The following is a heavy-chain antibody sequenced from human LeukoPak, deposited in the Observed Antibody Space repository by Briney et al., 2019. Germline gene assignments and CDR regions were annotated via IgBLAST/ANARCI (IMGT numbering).Heavy chain of an antibody. Sequence: SETLSLTCTVSGGSISSYYWSWIRQPPGKGLEWIGYIYYSGSTNYNPSLKSRVTISVDTSKNQLSLKLSSVTAADTAVYYCARDSGRYDFWSGSIDYWGQGTLVTVSS. V-gene: IGHV4-59*01. D-gene: IGHD3-3*01. CDR2: IYYSGST. CDR3: ARDSGRYDFWSGSIDY. CDR1: GGSISSYY. J-gene: IGHJ4*02.